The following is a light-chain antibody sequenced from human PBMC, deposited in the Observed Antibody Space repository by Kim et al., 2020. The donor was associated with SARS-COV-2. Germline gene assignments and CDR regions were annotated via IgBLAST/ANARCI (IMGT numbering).Light chain of an antibody. J-gene: IGLJ2*01. Sequence: SYELTQPPSVSVAPGKTARITCGGNNIASNNVHWYQQKPGQAPVLVIYYDSDRPSGIPERFSGSNSGNTATLTISRVEAGDEADYYCQVWDSSSDPAVFG. CDR1: NIASNN. V-gene: IGLV3-21*04. CDR3: QVWDSSSDPAV. CDR2: YDS.